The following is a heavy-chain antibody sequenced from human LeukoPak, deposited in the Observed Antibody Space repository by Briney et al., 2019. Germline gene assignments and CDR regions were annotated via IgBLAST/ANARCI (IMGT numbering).Heavy chain of an antibody. V-gene: IGHV3-7*01. Sequence: GSQRLSCAASGFTFSSYWMSWVRQAPGKGLEWVANIKQDGGEKYYVDSVKGRCTSSSNNPKNSLYLQMNSLRAEATAVYYCARDHELYYSDSSGYYINYYYGMDVWGQGTTVTVSS. CDR3: ARDHELYYSDSSGYYINYYYGMDV. CDR1: GFTFSSYW. D-gene: IGHD3-22*01. J-gene: IGHJ6*02. CDR2: IKQDGGEK.